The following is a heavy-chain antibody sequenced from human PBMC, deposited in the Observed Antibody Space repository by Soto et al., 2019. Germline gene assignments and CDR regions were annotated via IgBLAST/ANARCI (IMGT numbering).Heavy chain of an antibody. CDR3: ARDTYGIAAAGTRNWFDP. Sequence: GGSLRLSCAASGFTFSSYGMHWVRQAPGKGLEWVAVIWYDGSNKYYADSVKGRFTISRDNSKNTLYLQMNSLRAEDTAVYYCARDTYGIAAAGTRNWFDPWGQGTLVTVSS. V-gene: IGHV3-33*01. J-gene: IGHJ5*02. D-gene: IGHD6-13*01. CDR2: IWYDGSNK. CDR1: GFTFSSYG.